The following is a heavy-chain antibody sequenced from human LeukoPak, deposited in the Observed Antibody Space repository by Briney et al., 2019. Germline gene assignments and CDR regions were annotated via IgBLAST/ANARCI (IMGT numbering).Heavy chain of an antibody. D-gene: IGHD4-17*01. V-gene: IGHV3-23*01. J-gene: IGHJ3*02. CDR1: GFTFGSYA. Sequence: PGGSLRLSCAASGFTFGSYAMSWVRQAPGRGPEWVSTVSYSGTGTYYADSVKGRFTISRDNSKNTLYLQMSSLRAEDTAVYYCARHAPIKTTVTTSHAFDIWGQGTMVTVSS. CDR2: VSYSGTGT. CDR3: ARHAPIKTTVTTSHAFDI.